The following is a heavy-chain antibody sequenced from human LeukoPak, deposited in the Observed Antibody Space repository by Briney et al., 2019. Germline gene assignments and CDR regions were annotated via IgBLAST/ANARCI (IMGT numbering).Heavy chain of an antibody. D-gene: IGHD6-13*01. CDR3: AKFHATWYGDT. CDR1: GYNFATYW. Sequence: GESLKISCQGSGYNFATYWIVWVRQMPGKGLEWMGIIYPGNSHTRYSPSFQGQVTISADTSISTASLHWSSLQSSDNAMYYCAKFHATWYGDTWGQGTLVTVSS. V-gene: IGHV5-51*01. CDR2: IYPGNSHT. J-gene: IGHJ4*02.